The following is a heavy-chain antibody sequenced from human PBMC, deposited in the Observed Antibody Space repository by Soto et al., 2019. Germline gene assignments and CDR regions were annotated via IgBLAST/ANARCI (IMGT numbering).Heavy chain of an antibody. Sequence: PSETLSLTCTVSGGSISSGGYYWNWIRQHPGKGLEWIGYIYYSGSTYYNPSLKIRVTISVETSKNQFSLKLSSVTAADTAVYYCARSVFPWGQGTLVTVSS. V-gene: IGHV4-31*03. CDR3: ARSVFP. CDR1: GGSISSGGYY. J-gene: IGHJ5*02. CDR2: IYYSGST.